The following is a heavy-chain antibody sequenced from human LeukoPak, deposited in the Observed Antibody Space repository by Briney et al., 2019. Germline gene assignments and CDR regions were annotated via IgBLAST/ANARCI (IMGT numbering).Heavy chain of an antibody. D-gene: IGHD6-13*01. CDR3: ARARAGAGTFFFDY. Sequence: GGSLRLSCAASGFTFSSYAMSWVRQAPGKGLEWVSVIYSGGSTYYADSVKGRFTISRDNSKNTLYLQMNSLRAEDTAVYYCARARAGAGTFFFDYWGQGTLVTVSS. J-gene: IGHJ4*02. V-gene: IGHV3-53*01. CDR1: GFTFSSYA. CDR2: IYSGGST.